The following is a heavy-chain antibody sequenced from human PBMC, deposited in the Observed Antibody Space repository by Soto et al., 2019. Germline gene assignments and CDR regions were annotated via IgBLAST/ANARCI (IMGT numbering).Heavy chain of an antibody. D-gene: IGHD3-22*01. J-gene: IGHJ1*01. CDR1: GYTFTHYH. CDR2: INPSGGST. CDR3: AREAINSSGYSRYFQH. V-gene: IGHV1-46*01. Sequence: ASVKVSCKASGYTFTHYHVYWVRQAPGRGLEWLGMINPSGGSTTYAQNLQGRVTMTRDTSTNTVYMELSSLRSEDTAVYYCAREAINSSGYSRYFQHWGQGTRVTVSS.